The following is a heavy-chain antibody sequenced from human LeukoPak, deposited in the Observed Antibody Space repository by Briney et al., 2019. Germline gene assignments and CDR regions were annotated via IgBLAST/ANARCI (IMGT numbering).Heavy chain of an antibody. J-gene: IGHJ4*02. CDR1: GGSFSGYY. CDR2: INHSGST. V-gene: IGHV4-34*01. Sequence: SETLSLTCAVYGGSFSGYYWSWIRQPPGKGLEWIGEINHSGSTNYNPSLKSRVTISVDTSKNQFSPKLSSVTAADTAVYYCARIRGSSGYWGQGTLVTVSS. CDR3: ARIRGSSGY. D-gene: IGHD6-19*01.